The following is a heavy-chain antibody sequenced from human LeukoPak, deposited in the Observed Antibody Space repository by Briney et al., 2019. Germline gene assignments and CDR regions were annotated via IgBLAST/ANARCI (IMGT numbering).Heavy chain of an antibody. D-gene: IGHD1-1*01. CDR2: TSGSGGST. CDR3: AKVPWGLERPEHDAFDI. J-gene: IGHJ3*02. Sequence: GGSLRLSCAASGFTFSSYAMTWVRQAPGRGLEWVSATSGSGGSTYYADSAKGRFTISRDNSKNTLYLQMNSLRAEDTAVYYCAKVPWGLERPEHDAFDIWGQGTMVTVSS. CDR1: GFTFSSYA. V-gene: IGHV3-23*01.